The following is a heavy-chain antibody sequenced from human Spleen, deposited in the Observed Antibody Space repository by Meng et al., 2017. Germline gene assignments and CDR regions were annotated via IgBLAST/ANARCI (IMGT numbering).Heavy chain of an antibody. V-gene: IGHV3-15*01. CDR2: MKSNVDGGTV. Sequence: GESLKISCAASGFTFSNAWMTWVRQAPGKGLEWIGRMKSNVDGGTVDYAAAVKGRFFISRDDSENTFYLQMNSLKTEDTAVYYCSGHVDYWGQGTMVTVS. J-gene: IGHJ4*01. CDR3: SGHVDY. CDR1: GFTFSNAW.